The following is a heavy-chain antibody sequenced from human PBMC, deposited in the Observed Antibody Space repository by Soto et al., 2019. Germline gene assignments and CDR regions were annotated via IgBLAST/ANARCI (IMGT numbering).Heavy chain of an antibody. CDR3: ATALGCRSTSCTLDY. J-gene: IGHJ4*02. Sequence: QVQLVQSAAEVKKPGSSVKVSCKASGGTFGSYAFSWVRQAPGQGLEWMGGIIPVSGAAHYAQKFQGRVTITADESTSTAYMELSSLSSQDTAVYYCATALGCRSTSCTLDYWGQGTRVIVSS. CDR1: GGTFGSYA. V-gene: IGHV1-69*01. D-gene: IGHD2-2*01. CDR2: IIPVSGAA.